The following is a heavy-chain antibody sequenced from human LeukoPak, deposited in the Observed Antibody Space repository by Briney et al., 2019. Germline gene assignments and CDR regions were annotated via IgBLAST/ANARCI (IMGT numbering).Heavy chain of an antibody. V-gene: IGHV3-21*01. J-gene: IGHJ4*02. CDR2: ISSSSSYI. Sequence: PGGSLRLSCAASGFTFDTYSMNWVRQAPGKGLEWVSSISSSSSYIYYADSVKGRFTISRDNAKNSLYMQMNSLRVEDTAVYYCARGYTCGYWGQGTLVIVSS. CDR3: ARGYTCGY. CDR1: GFTFDTYS. D-gene: IGHD5-18*01.